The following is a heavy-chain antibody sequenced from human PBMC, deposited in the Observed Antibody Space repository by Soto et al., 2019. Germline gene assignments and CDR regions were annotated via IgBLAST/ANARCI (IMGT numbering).Heavy chain of an antibody. Sequence: GGSLRLSCTASGLPHSNFAMMWVRQAPGKGLECVSGIYGSGGGIEYADSVKGRFTISRDNSKNTVYLQMTDLRADDTAVYYCAKDAVYQGGLWLMDHWGQGIQVTVSS. CDR1: GLPHSNFA. V-gene: IGHV3-23*01. CDR3: AKDAVYQGGLWLMDH. J-gene: IGHJ4*02. D-gene: IGHD6-13*01. CDR2: IYGSGGGI.